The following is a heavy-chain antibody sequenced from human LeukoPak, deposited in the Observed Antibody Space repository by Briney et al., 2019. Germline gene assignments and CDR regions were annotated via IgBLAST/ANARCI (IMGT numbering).Heavy chain of an antibody. Sequence: PGGSLRLSCAGTGFTFSNYWMNWVRQAPGKGLEWVANIKEDGSRINYVDSVKGRFTISRDNAKNSVYLQMDNLRAEDTAVYYCVGSSGWLFDYWSQGILVAVSS. V-gene: IGHV3-7*01. CDR2: IKEDGSRI. J-gene: IGHJ4*02. CDR3: VGSSGWLFDY. D-gene: IGHD6-19*01. CDR1: GFTFSNYW.